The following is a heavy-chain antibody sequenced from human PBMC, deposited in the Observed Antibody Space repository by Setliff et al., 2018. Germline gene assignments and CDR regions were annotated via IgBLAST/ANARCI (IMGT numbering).Heavy chain of an antibody. CDR3: AREGGEYSDYNGADS. CDR1: GYSISSGYY. CDR2: IYYRGTT. V-gene: IGHV4-38-2*02. Sequence: SETLSLTCTVSGYSISSGYYWSWIRQPPGKGLEWIGSIYYRGTTNYNPSLNSRVTMSVDTSKNEVALKVTSVTAADTAVYYCAREGGEYSDYNGADSWSQGTLVTVSS. D-gene: IGHD5-12*01. J-gene: IGHJ4*02.